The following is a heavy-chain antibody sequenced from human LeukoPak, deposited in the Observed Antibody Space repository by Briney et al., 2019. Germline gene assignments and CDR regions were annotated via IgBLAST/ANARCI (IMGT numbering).Heavy chain of an antibody. CDR1: GFTFSSYG. CDR3: ARDISTVVWWLPPDY. J-gene: IGHJ4*02. D-gene: IGHD5-12*01. CDR2: IWYDGGNK. Sequence: GRSLRLSCAASGFTFSSYGMHWVRQAPGKGLEWVAVIWYDGGNKYYADSVKGRFTISRDNSKNTLYLQMNSLRAEDTAVYYCARDISTVVWWLPPDYWGQGTLVTVSS. V-gene: IGHV3-33*08.